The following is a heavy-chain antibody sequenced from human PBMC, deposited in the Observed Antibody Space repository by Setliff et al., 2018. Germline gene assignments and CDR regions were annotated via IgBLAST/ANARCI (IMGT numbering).Heavy chain of an antibody. Sequence: SETLSLTCNVSGASISRTSYYWGWIRQSPGKGVEWIASVSFSGSTYYNSALKSRATIFAHKSQTHFSLRLTSATAADTAVYYCARHGGRTPFDFWGQGALVTVSS. J-gene: IGHJ4*02. D-gene: IGHD2-15*01. V-gene: IGHV4-39*01. CDR1: GASISRTSYY. CDR2: VSFSGST. CDR3: ARHGGRTPFDF.